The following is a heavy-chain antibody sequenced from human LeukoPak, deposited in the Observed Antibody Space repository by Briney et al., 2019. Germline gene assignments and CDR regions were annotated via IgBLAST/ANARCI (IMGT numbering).Heavy chain of an antibody. D-gene: IGHD1-1*01. V-gene: IGHV4-34*01. CDR3: ARGTDPYKVAY. CDR1: GGSFSGYY. CDR2: IHPSGAL. Sequence: TSETLSLTCAVYGGSFSGYYWSWIRQSPGKGLEWIGEIHPSGALHYNPSLESRINISPDTSMNQFSLKMSSVTVADTAVYYCARGTDPYKVAYWGPGTLVTVSS. J-gene: IGHJ4*02.